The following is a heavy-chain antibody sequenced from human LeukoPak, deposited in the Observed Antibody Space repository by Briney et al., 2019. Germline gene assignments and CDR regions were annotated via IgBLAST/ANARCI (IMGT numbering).Heavy chain of an antibody. D-gene: IGHD1-26*01. CDR1: GYTLTELS. CDR3: VTEFARPPTYGMDV. CDR2: FDPEDGET. V-gene: IGHV1-24*01. Sequence: ASVQVSCQVSGYTLTELSMHWVRQAPGKGLEWMGGFDPEDGETIYAQKFQGRVTMTEDTSTDTAYMELSSLRSEDTAVYYCVTEFARPPTYGMDVWGQGTTVTVSS. J-gene: IGHJ6*02.